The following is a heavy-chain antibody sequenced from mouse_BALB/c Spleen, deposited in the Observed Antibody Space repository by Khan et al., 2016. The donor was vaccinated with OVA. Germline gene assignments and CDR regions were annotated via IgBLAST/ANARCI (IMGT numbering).Heavy chain of an antibody. J-gene: IGHJ3*01. CDR2: IYPGSGNT. Sequence: QVQLQQSGAELARPGASVKLSCKASVYTFTDYYLNWVKQRTGQGLEWIGDIYPGSGNTYYNERFKGKATLTADKSSSTAYMQLSSLTSEDSAVYFCARSGTGSFAYWGQGTLVTVSA. V-gene: IGHV1-77*01. CDR1: VYTFTDYY. D-gene: IGHD4-1*01. CDR3: ARSGTGSFAY.